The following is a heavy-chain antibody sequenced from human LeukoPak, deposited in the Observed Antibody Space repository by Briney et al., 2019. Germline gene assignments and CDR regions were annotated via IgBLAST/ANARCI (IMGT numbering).Heavy chain of an antibody. CDR3: ARDSYNWNVDAFDP. J-gene: IGHJ5*02. CDR1: GGSFSEYY. Sequence: SETLSLTCAVYGGSFSEYYWSWIRQPPGKGLEWIGEINHSGSTDYNPSLKSRVTISIDKSKNHFSLKLTSVTAADTAIYYCARDSYNWNVDAFDPWGQGTLVTVSS. CDR2: INHSGST. D-gene: IGHD1-20*01. V-gene: IGHV4-34*01.